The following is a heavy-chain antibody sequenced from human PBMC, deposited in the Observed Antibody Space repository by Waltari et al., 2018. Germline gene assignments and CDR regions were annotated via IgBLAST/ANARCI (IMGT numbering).Heavy chain of an antibody. CDR1: GGTFGRFA. Sequence: QVQLVQSGAEVKKPGSSVKVSCRASGGTFGRFALSWVRQAPGQGLEWMGGSIPILGTPNYEQRFQGRLTITADERTSTVFMELTSLTSDDTAIYFCARREIGGPLDPWGQGTLVTVSS. CDR3: ARREIGGPLDP. D-gene: IGHD1-1*01. CDR2: SIPILGTP. J-gene: IGHJ5*02. V-gene: IGHV1-69*12.